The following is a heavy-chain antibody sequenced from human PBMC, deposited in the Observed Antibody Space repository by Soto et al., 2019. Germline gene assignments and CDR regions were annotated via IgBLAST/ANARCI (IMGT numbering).Heavy chain of an antibody. CDR1: GGSISSGDYN. CDR3: GRRQRRRAARPIMSWFDP. V-gene: IGHV4-31*03. Sequence: QVQLQESGPGLVKPSQTLSLTCTVSGGSISSGDYNWNWIRQHPGKGLEWLGYISSRGSTDYNPSLKSRVTMSVDTSKNQVSLKMTSVTAADTAVYYCGRRQRRRAARPIMSWFDPWGQGTRVTVSS. D-gene: IGHD6-6*01. CDR2: ISSRGST. J-gene: IGHJ5*02.